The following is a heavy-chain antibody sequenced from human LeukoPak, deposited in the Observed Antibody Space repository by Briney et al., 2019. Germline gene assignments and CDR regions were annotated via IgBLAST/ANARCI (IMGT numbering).Heavy chain of an antibody. Sequence: PGGSLRLSCAASGFTFSSYGMHWVRQAPGKGLEWVTLISYDGSNKYYADSVKGRFTISRDNSKNTLYLQMNSLRVEDTALYYCAKDRAAPGRIPDAFDIWGQGTMVTVSS. CDR3: AKDRAAPGRIPDAFDI. D-gene: IGHD6-25*01. CDR2: ISYDGSNK. CDR1: GFTFSSYG. J-gene: IGHJ3*02. V-gene: IGHV3-30*18.